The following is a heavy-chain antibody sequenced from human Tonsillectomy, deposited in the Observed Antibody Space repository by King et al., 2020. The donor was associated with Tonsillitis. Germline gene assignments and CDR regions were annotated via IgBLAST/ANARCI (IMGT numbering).Heavy chain of an antibody. CDR3: ARATYSGSYYYYVMVV. D-gene: IGHD1-26*01. CDR2: ISFDGSNK. CDR1: GFTFSSYG. V-gene: IGHV3-33*05. J-gene: IGHJ6*02. Sequence: VQLVESGGGVVQPGRSLRLSCAASGFTFSSYGMHWVRQAPGKGLEWVTVISFDGSNKYFADSVKGRFTISRDISKNTLYLQMNSLRDEDTAVYYCARATYSGSYYYYVMVVWAQGPTVTV.